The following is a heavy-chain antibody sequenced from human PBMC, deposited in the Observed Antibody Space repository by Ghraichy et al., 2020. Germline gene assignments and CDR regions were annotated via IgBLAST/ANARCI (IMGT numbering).Heavy chain of an antibody. V-gene: IGHV4-34*01. CDR2: INHSGNT. D-gene: IGHD2-2*01. CDR1: GVSFSGYY. J-gene: IGHJ4*02. CDR3: ARGLSASWHRFDN. Sequence: SETLSLTCTVYGVSFSGYYWSWICQAPGKGLEWIGEINHSGNTNYNPSLKGRVTISIDTSKNQFSLQLNSVTAADTALYYCARGLSASWHRFDNWGQGTLVTVSS.